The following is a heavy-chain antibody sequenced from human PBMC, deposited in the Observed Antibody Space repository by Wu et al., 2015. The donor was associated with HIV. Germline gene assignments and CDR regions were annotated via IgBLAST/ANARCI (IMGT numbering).Heavy chain of an antibody. CDR2: ITPIFGTT. CDR1: GGTFSSYA. Sequence: QVQLVQSGAEVKKPGSSVKVSCKASGGTFSSYAINWVRQAPGQGLEWMGGITPIFGTTNFAQKFQGRVTMTRDTSTSTVYMELSSLRSEDTAVYYCARALSYIAVADLWGQGTLVTVSS. J-gene: IGHJ5*02. CDR3: ARALSYIAVADL. D-gene: IGHD6-19*01. V-gene: IGHV1-69*05.